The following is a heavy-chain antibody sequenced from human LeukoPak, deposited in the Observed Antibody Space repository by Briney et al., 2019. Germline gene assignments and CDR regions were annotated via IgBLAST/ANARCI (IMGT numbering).Heavy chain of an antibody. CDR2: ISWNSGSV. CDR3: AKDIGPAPPAPEFDY. D-gene: IGHD1-14*01. V-gene: IGHV3-9*01. J-gene: IGHJ4*02. Sequence: GGSLRLSCAASGFTFSSYAMHWVRQAPGKGLEWVSGISWNSGSVGYADSVKGRFTISRDNAKNSLYLQMNSLRAEDTALYYCAKDIGPAPPAPEFDYWGQGTLVTVSS. CDR1: GFTFSSYA.